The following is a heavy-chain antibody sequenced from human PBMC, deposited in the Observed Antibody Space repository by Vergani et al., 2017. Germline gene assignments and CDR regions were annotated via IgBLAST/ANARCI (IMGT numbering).Heavy chain of an antibody. D-gene: IGHD1-14*01. CDR2: ISSSSSTI. Sequence: EVQLVESGGGLVQPGGSLRLSCAASGFTFSSYSMNWVRQAPGKGLEWVSYISSSSSTIYYADSVKGRFTISRDNSKNTLYLQMNSLRAEDTAVYYCARDLITGTTRTVYYYYGMDVWGQGTTVTVSS. J-gene: IGHJ6*02. CDR1: GFTFSSYS. V-gene: IGHV3-48*01. CDR3: ARDLITGTTRTVYYYYGMDV.